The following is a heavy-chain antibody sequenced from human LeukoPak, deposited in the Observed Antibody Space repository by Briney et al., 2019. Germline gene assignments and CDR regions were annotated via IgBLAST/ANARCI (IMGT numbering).Heavy chain of an antibody. Sequence: GGSLRLSCAASGFTFSSYWMNWARQAPGKGLEWVASINHNGNVNYYVDSVKGRFTISRDNAKNSLYLQMSNLRAEDTAVYFCARDPMITFGGVIVPDFDYWGQGTLVTVSS. V-gene: IGHV3-7*03. CDR3: ARDPMITFGGVIVPDFDY. CDR2: INHNGNVN. CDR1: GFTFSSYW. D-gene: IGHD3-16*02. J-gene: IGHJ4*02.